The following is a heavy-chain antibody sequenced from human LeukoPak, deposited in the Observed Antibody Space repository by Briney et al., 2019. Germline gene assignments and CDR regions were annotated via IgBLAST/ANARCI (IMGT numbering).Heavy chain of an antibody. D-gene: IGHD3-22*01. V-gene: IGHV1-18*01. Sequence: GASVKLSCKASGYTFTSYGISWVRQAPGQGLEWMGWISAYNGNTNYAEKLQGSVTMTTDTSTSTAYMGLRSLRSDDTAVYYCARDRARRNPYYYDSGGYYAGGYWGQGTLVTVSS. CDR2: ISAYNGNT. CDR3: ARDRARRNPYYYDSGGYYAGGY. J-gene: IGHJ4*02. CDR1: GYTFTSYG.